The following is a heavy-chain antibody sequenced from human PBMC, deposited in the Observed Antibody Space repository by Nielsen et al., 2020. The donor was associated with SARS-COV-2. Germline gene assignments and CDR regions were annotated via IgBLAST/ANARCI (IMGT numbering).Heavy chain of an antibody. CDR2: IKSRADDGTI. CDR3: TAGDDMDV. Sequence: GGSPRLSCAASGFTFAAAWMTWVRQAPGKGLEWVGRIKSRADDGTIDYAAPVNGRFTISRLDSQGTLYLQINSLRIEDTAVYYCTAGDDMDVWGRGTTVTVSS. V-gene: IGHV3-15*01. J-gene: IGHJ6*03. CDR1: GFTFAAAW.